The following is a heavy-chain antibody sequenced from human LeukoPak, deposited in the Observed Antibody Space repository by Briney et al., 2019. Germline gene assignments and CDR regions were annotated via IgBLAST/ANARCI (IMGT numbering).Heavy chain of an antibody. CDR3: ARGTPRNQLLLYHFDY. CDR1: GYTFTGYY. Sequence: ASVKVSCKASGYTFTGYYMHWVRQAPGQGLEWMGWINPNSGGTNYAQKFQGWVTMTRDTSISTAYMELSRLRSDDTAVCYCARGTPRNQLLLYHFDYWGQGTLVTVSS. D-gene: IGHD2-2*02. V-gene: IGHV1-2*04. CDR2: INPNSGGT. J-gene: IGHJ4*02.